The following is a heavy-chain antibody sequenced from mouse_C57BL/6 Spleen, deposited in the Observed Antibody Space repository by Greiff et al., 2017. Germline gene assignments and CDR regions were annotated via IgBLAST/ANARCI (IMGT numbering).Heavy chain of an antibody. CDR3: TKEGYAMDD. CDR2: INPSSGYT. J-gene: IGHJ4*01. V-gene: IGHV1-4*01. CDR1: GYTFTSYT. Sequence: QVQLQQSGAELARPGASVKMSCKASGYTFTSYTMHWVKQRPGQGLEWIGYINPSSGYTKYNQKFKDKVTLTADKSSSTAYMQLSSLTSEDSAVYYCTKEGYAMDDWGQGTSVTVSS.